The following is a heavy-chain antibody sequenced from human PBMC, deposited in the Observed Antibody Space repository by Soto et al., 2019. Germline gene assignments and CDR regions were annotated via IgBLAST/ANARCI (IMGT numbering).Heavy chain of an antibody. CDR1: GFTVGDYA. J-gene: IGHJ4*02. CDR2: IRSKAYGGTT. V-gene: IGHV3-49*03. Sequence: SCTASGFTVGDYAMSWFRQAPVKGLEWVGFIRSKAYGGTTEYAASVKGRFTISRDDSKSIAYLQMNSLKTEDTAVYYCTRAGAYYDFWSGYYISRPVDYWGQGTLVTVSS. CDR3: TRAGAYYDFWSGYYISRPVDY. D-gene: IGHD3-3*01.